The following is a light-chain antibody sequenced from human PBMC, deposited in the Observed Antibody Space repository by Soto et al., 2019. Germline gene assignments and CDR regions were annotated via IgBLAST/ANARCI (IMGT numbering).Light chain of an antibody. CDR3: QQYGSSPLT. V-gene: IGKV3D-20*01. CDR1: QSISNSY. Sequence: EIVLTQSPATLSLSPGERATLSCGASQSISNSYLAWYQQKPGLEPRLLIYDASSRATGIPERFSGSGSGTDFTLTISRLEPEDFAVYSCQQYGSSPLTFGGGTKVEF. CDR2: DAS. J-gene: IGKJ4*01.